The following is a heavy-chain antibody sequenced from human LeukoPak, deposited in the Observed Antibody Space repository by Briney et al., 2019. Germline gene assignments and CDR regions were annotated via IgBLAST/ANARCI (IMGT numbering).Heavy chain of an antibody. Sequence: GRPLRLSCAASGFTFSSYGMHWVRQAPGKGLEWVAVISYDGSNKYYADSVKGRFTISRDNSKNTLYLQMNSLRAEDTAVYYCAKERFMITFGGVLEDWGQGTLVTVSS. CDR3: AKERFMITFGGVLED. CDR2: ISYDGSNK. CDR1: GFTFSSYG. D-gene: IGHD3-16*02. J-gene: IGHJ4*02. V-gene: IGHV3-30*18.